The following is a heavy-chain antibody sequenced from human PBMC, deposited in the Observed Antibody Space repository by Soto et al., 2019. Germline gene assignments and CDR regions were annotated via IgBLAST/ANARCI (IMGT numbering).Heavy chain of an antibody. CDR1: GGTFSSYA. CDR2: IIPIFGTA. CDR3: AREAPYSSGWYNAFDI. D-gene: IGHD6-19*01. J-gene: IGHJ3*02. Sequence: SVKVSCKAPGGTFSSYAISWVRQAPGQGLEWMGGIIPIFGTANYAQKFQGRVTITADESTSTAYMELSSLRSEDTAVYYCAREAPYSSGWYNAFDIWGHGTMVTVSS. V-gene: IGHV1-69*13.